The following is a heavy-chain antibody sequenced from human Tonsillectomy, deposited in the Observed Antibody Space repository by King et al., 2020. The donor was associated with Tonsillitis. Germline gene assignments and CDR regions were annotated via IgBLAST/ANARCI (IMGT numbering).Heavy chain of an antibody. V-gene: IGHV1-69*09. D-gene: IGHD2-15*01. CDR2: IVPIVGLT. Sequence: QLVQSGSEVKKPGSSVKVSCKVSGGTFNRYAIAWVRQAPGQGLEWMGRIVPIVGLTNYIQKFQDRVTMTADKSTTTAYMELSGLTSEDTAVYYCATERYCSGGSCYSASYNKDWGQGTQVIVSS. CDR3: ATERYCSGGSCYSASYNKD. J-gene: IGHJ4*02. CDR1: GGTFNRYA.